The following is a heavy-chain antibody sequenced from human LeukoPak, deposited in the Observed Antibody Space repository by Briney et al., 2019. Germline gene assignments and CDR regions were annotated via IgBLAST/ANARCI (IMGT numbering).Heavy chain of an antibody. CDR3: ARDLGGSTVYNWNYWFDP. V-gene: IGHV1-2*02. Sequence: GASVKVSCKASGYTFTGYYMHWVRQAPGQGLEWMGWINPNSGGTNYAQKFQGRVTMTRDTSISTAYMELSRLRSDDTAVYYCARDLGGSTVYNWNYWFDPWGQGTLVTVSS. J-gene: IGHJ5*02. D-gene: IGHD1-7*01. CDR1: GYTFTGYY. CDR2: INPNSGGT.